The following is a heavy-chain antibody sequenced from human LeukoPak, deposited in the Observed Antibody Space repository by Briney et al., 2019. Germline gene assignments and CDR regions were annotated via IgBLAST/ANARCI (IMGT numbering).Heavy chain of an antibody. J-gene: IGHJ4*02. CDR2: ISDSGGST. D-gene: IGHD3-22*01. V-gene: IGHV3-23*01. Sequence: AGGSLRLSCAASGFTLSSYAMSWVRQAPGKGLEWVSGISDSGGSTYYADSVKGRFTISRDNSKNTLYLQMNSLRAEDTAVYYCAKDRSYYDSSGPLDYWGQGTLVTVSS. CDR3: AKDRSYYDSSGPLDY. CDR1: GFTLSSYA.